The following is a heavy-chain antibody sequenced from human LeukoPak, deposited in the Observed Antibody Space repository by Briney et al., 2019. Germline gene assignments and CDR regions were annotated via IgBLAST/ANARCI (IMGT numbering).Heavy chain of an antibody. Sequence: PGGSLRLSCAASGFTFSSYWMSRVRQAPGKGLEWVANIKQDGSEKYYVDSVKGRFTISRDNAKNSLYLQMNSLRAEDTAVYYCASSVLLRIDAFDIWGQGTMVTVSS. CDR2: IKQDGSEK. V-gene: IGHV3-7*01. J-gene: IGHJ3*02. CDR1: GFTFSSYW. D-gene: IGHD5/OR15-5a*01. CDR3: ASSVLLRIDAFDI.